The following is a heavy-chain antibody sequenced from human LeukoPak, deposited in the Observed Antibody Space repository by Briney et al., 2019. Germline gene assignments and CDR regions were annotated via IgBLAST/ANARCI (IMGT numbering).Heavy chain of an antibody. V-gene: IGHV4-61*01. Sequence: SETLSLTCIVSGGSISSSSYNWGWIRQPPGKGLEWLGYIFYSGSTNYNPSLKSRVTISVDTSKNQFSLKLTSVTAADTAVYYCARDVDRNHWFDPWGQGTLVAVSS. CDR1: GGSISSSSYN. CDR3: ARDVDRNHWFDP. J-gene: IGHJ5*02. D-gene: IGHD1-14*01. CDR2: IFYSGST.